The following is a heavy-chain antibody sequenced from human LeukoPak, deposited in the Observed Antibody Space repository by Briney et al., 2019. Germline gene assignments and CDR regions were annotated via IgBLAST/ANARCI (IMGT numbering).Heavy chain of an antibody. CDR1: GFTFSNYA. CDR3: AKAFGGYCFDY. J-gene: IGHJ4*02. D-gene: IGHD3-10*01. CDR2: ISGNGVSP. Sequence: GGSLRLSCAASGFTFSNYAMSWVRQAPGKGLEWVSLISGNGVSPYYADSVKGRFTISRDNSKNTMYLQMNSLRAEDTAVYYCAKAFGGYCFDYWGQGNLVTVSS. V-gene: IGHV3-23*01.